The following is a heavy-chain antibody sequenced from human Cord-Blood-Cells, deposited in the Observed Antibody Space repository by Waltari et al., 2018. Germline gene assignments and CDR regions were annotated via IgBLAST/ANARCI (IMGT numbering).Heavy chain of an antibody. CDR3: ARGSVATIDY. D-gene: IGHD5-12*01. Sequence: VQMVQSGAEVEKHGASVKVSCTSSGYTFTGYEVKWVRQAPGQGLEWMGWMNPNSGNTGYAQKFQGRVTMTRNTSISTAYMELSSLRSEDTAVYYCARGSVATIDYWGQGTLVTVSS. J-gene: IGHJ4*02. CDR2: MNPNSGNT. V-gene: IGHV1-8*01. CDR1: GYTFTGYE.